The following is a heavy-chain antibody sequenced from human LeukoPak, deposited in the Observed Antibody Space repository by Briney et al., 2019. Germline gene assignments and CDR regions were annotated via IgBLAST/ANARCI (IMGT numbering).Heavy chain of an antibody. CDR1: GFTFSSYA. D-gene: IGHD6-13*01. CDR2: ISGSGGST. Sequence: SGGSLRLSCAASGFTFSSYAMSWVRQAPGKGLEWVSAISGSGGSTYYADSVKGRFTISRDNSKNTLYLQMNSLRAEDTAVYYCAKDPDSSSWFLSPFDIWGQGTMVTVSS. V-gene: IGHV3-23*01. CDR3: AKDPDSSSWFLSPFDI. J-gene: IGHJ3*02.